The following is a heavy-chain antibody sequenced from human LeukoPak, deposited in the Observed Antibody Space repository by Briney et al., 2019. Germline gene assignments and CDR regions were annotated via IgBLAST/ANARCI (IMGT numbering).Heavy chain of an antibody. CDR2: MNPNSGNT. CDR3: ARDSYGLGEGFDY. CDR1: GYIFNSYY. V-gene: IGHV1-8*02. J-gene: IGHJ4*02. D-gene: IGHD5-18*01. Sequence: ASVKVSCKASGYIFNSYYMHWVRQATGQGLEWMGWMNPNSGNTGYAQKFQGRVTMTRNTSISTAYMELSSLRSEDTAVYYCARDSYGLGEGFDYWGQGTLVTVSS.